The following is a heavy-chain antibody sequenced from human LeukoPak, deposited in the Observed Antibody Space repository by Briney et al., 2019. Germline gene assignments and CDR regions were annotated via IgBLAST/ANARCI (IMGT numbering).Heavy chain of an antibody. D-gene: IGHD6-19*01. V-gene: IGHV3-21*01. J-gene: IGHJ6*03. Sequence: PGGSLRLSCAASGFTFSSYSMNWVRQAPGKGLEWVSSIISSSSYIYYADSLKGRFTISRDNAKNTLYLQMNSLRAEDTAVYYCAKVSSSGWTYYYYYYMDVWGKGTTVTVSS. CDR3: AKVSSSGWTYYYYYYMDV. CDR1: GFTFSSYS. CDR2: IISSSSYI.